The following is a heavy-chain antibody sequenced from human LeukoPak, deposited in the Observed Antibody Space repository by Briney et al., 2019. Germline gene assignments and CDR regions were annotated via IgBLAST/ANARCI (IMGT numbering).Heavy chain of an antibody. V-gene: IGHV1-69*06. J-gene: IGHJ4*02. D-gene: IGHD1-26*01. CDR3: ARGQIVGATGFDY. Sequence: SVKVSCKASGYTFTSYAISWVRQAPGQGLEWMGGMIPIFGTANYAQKFQGRVTITADKSTSTDYMELSSLRSEDTAVYYCARGQIVGATGFDYWGQGTLVTVSS. CDR2: MIPIFGTA. CDR1: GYTFTSYA.